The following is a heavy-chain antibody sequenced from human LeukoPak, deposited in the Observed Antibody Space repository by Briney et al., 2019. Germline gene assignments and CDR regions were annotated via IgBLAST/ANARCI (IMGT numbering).Heavy chain of an antibody. Sequence: SETLSLTCTVSGGSISSYYWSWIRQPPGKGPEWIGYIYYSGSTNYNPSLKSRVTMSLDTSRDQFSLRLTSVTAADTAIYYCASRPAGSTWYGVFDYWSQGTLVTVSS. D-gene: IGHD6-13*01. J-gene: IGHJ4*02. V-gene: IGHV4-59*01. CDR2: IYYSGST. CDR1: GGSISSYY. CDR3: ASRPAGSTWYGVFDY.